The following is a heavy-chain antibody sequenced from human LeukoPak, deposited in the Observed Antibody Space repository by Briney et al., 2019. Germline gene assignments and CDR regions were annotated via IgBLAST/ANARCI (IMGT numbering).Heavy chain of an antibody. D-gene: IGHD3-9*01. J-gene: IGHJ4*02. Sequence: GSLRLSCAASGFTFSSYEMNWVRQAPGKGLEWVSYISSSGSTIYYADSVKGRFTISRDNSKNTLYLQMNSLRAEDTAVYYCAKEPPHYDILTGSFDYWGQGTLVTVSS. CDR3: AKEPPHYDILTGSFDY. CDR2: ISSSGSTI. V-gene: IGHV3-48*03. CDR1: GFTFSSYE.